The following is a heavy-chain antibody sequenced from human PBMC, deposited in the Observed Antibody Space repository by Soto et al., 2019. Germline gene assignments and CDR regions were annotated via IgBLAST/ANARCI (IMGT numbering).Heavy chain of an antibody. J-gene: IGHJ4*02. Sequence: EVQLVESGGGLVQPGGSLRLSCAASGFTFSNYWMHWVRQAPGKGLLWVSRIRTDGSSTGYADSVKGRFTISRDNAKNTLYLQMNSLRAEDTAVYYGAREGFYGDSALDYWGQGTLVTVSS. CDR1: GFTFSNYW. D-gene: IGHD4-17*01. CDR3: AREGFYGDSALDY. V-gene: IGHV3-74*01. CDR2: IRTDGSST.